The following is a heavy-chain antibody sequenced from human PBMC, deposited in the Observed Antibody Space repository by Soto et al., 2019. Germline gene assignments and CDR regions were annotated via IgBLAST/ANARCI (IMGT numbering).Heavy chain of an antibody. V-gene: IGHV3-13*01. CDR3: TRKTPPTGMEV. CDR2: IGSGGDT. Sequence: EVQLVESGGGLVQPGGSLRLSCAASGFTLSSYDIHWVRQATGEGLAWGSGIGSGGDTHYADSVKGRFIISREDGKNSLYLQMNNLRVADTAVYYCTRKTPPTGMEVWGQGATVTVSS. D-gene: IGHD3-9*01. CDR1: GFTLSSYD. J-gene: IGHJ6*02.